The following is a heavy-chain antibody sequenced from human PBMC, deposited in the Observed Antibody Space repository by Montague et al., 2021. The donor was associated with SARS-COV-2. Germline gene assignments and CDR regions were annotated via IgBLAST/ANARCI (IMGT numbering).Heavy chain of an antibody. J-gene: IGHJ4*02. CDR3: ARRGAGKYEILDY. CDR1: GGSMGRYY. V-gene: IGHV4-59*01. D-gene: IGHD6-19*01. CDR2: IYDSGGA. Sequence: SETLSLTCTISGGSMGRYYWTWIRQLPGKELEWIGSIYDSGGARYNPSLKSRVSISVDASKNQFSLRVTSVTAADTAVYFCARRGAGKYEILDYWGQGILVTVSS.